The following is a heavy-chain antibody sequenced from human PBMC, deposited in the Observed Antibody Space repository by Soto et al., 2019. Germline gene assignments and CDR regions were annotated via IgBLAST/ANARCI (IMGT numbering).Heavy chain of an antibody. CDR3: ARIARASRGNDY. CDR2: TYYRSKWNY. V-gene: IGHV6-1*01. Sequence: QVQLQQSGPGLVKPSQTLSLTCAISGDSVSSNSAAWNWIRQSPSGGLEWLGRTYYRSKWNYDYAVSMKSLININPDPSKTQFSPQLNAVAPEDTSMYDCARIARASRGNDYWGQGTLVTVSS. D-gene: IGHD1-26*01. J-gene: IGHJ4*02. CDR1: GDSVSSNSAA.